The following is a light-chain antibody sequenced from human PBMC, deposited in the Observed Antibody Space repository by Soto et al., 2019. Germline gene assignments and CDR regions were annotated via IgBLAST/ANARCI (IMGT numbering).Light chain of an antibody. Sequence: ALTQPPSASGSPGQSVTISCTGTSRDVGGHDYVSWYQQHPGKAPKLMIYELSKRPSGVPDRFSGSKSGNTASLTVSGLQAEDEADYYCSSYVTGNSLIFGGGTKLTVL. CDR3: SSYVTGNSLI. CDR1: SRDVGGHDY. CDR2: ELS. J-gene: IGLJ2*01. V-gene: IGLV2-8*01.